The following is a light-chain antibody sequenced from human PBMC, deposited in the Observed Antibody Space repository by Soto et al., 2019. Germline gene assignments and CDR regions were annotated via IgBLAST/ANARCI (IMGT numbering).Light chain of an antibody. V-gene: IGLV3-21*02. CDR3: QVWDSSSDHYV. J-gene: IGLJ1*01. Sequence: SSELTQPPSVSVAPGQTASITCGGDNIGSQSVHWYQQKPGQAPALVVYDDSDRPSGIPERFSGSNSGNTATLTISRVEAGDEADYYCQVWDSSSDHYVFGTGTKVTVL. CDR1: NIGSQS. CDR2: DDS.